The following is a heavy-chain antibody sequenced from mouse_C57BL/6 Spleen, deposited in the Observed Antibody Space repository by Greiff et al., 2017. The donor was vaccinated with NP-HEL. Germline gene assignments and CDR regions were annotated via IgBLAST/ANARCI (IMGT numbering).Heavy chain of an antibody. CDR3: ARFYYDYDDAMDY. CDR1: GYSFTGYF. D-gene: IGHD2-4*01. Sequence: EVQLQQSGPELVKPGDSVKISCKASGYSFTGYFMNWVMQSHGKSLEWIGRINPYNGDTFYNQKFKGKATLTVDKSSSTAHMELRSLTSEDSAVYYCARFYYDYDDAMDYWGQGTSVTVSS. J-gene: IGHJ4*01. V-gene: IGHV1-20*01. CDR2: INPYNGDT.